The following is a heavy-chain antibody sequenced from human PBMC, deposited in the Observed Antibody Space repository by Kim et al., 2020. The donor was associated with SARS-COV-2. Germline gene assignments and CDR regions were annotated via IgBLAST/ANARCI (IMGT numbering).Heavy chain of an antibody. Sequence: ASVKVSCKVSGHTVTDLSINWVRQAPGKGLEWLGGFDPEDGERIYAQKFQGRVAMTEDTSTDTAYMELRSLTSEDTAVYYCATDRSEMLNLDSWGQGTLVTVSS. J-gene: IGHJ4*02. CDR1: GHTVTDLS. CDR2: FDPEDGER. V-gene: IGHV1-24*01. D-gene: IGHD6-19*01. CDR3: ATDRSEMLNLDS.